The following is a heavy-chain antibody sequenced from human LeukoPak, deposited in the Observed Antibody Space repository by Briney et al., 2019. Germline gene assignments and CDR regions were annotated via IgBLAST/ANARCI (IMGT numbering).Heavy chain of an antibody. V-gene: IGHV4-4*07. Sequence: SETLSLTCTVSGDSISGYSWSWIRQPAGKGLDWIGRIYTSGSTNYNPSLKSRISMSVDTSKNQFSLKLSSVTAADTAVYYCARGRGYCSGGRCYSGFDPWGQGTLVTVSS. J-gene: IGHJ5*02. CDR3: ARGRGYCSGGRCYSGFDP. D-gene: IGHD2-15*01. CDR2: IYTSGST. CDR1: GDSISGYS.